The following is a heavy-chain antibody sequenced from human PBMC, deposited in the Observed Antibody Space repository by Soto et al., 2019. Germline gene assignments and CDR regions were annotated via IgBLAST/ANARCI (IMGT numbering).Heavy chain of an antibody. CDR3: ARDFSRLDYDILTGYYPYYYYYGMDV. CDR1: GFTFSSYG. J-gene: IGHJ6*02. Sequence: QVQLVESGGGVVQPGRSLRLSCAASGFTFSSYGMHWVRQAPGKGLEWVAVIWYDGSNKYYADSVKGRFTISRDNSKNTLYLQMNSLRAEDTAVYYCARDFSRLDYDILTGYYPYYYYYGMDVWGQGTTVTVSS. V-gene: IGHV3-33*01. D-gene: IGHD3-9*01. CDR2: IWYDGSNK.